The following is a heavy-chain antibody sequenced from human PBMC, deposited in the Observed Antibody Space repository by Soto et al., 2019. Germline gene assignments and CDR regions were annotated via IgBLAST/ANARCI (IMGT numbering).Heavy chain of an antibody. CDR1: GYTFTGYY. V-gene: IGHV1-2*02. D-gene: IGHD3-22*01. CDR2: NNPNSGGT. J-gene: IGHJ4*02. Sequence: ASVKVSCKASGYTFTGYYMHWVRQAPGQGLEWMGWNNPNSGGTNYAQKFQGRVTMTRDTSISTAYMELSRLRSDDTAVYYCASPTTDSSGYYYFDYWGQGTLVTVSS. CDR3: ASPTTDSSGYYYFDY.